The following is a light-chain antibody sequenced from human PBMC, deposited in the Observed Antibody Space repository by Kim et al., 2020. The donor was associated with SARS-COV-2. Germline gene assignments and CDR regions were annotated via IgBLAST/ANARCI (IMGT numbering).Light chain of an antibody. V-gene: IGLV2-8*01. CDR2: EVN. CDR1: SSDIGGYNF. Sequence: GQSVTISCTGTSSDIGGYNFVAWYQQLPGKAPKVMIYEVNKRPSGVPDRFSGSKSGNTASLTVSGLQAEDEADYYCSSYAGRQNLVFGGGTQLTVL. J-gene: IGLJ2*01. CDR3: SSYAGRQNLV.